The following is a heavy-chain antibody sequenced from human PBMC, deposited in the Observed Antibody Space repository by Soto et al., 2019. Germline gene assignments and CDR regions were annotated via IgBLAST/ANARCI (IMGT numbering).Heavy chain of an antibody. CDR1: GYTFTSYG. CDR2: ISAYNGNT. CDR3: ARDGAYYGSGMIYYYYGMDV. D-gene: IGHD3-10*01. J-gene: IGHJ6*02. V-gene: IGHV1-18*01. Sequence: ASVKVSCKASGYTFTSYGISWVRQAPGQGLEWMGWISAYNGNTNYAQKLQGRVTMTTDTSTSTAYMELRSLRSDDTAVYYCARDGAYYGSGMIYYYYGMDVWGQGTTVTVSS.